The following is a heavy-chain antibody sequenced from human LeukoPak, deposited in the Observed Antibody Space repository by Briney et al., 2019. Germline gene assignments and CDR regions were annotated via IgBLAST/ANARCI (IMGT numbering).Heavy chain of an antibody. V-gene: IGHV5-10-1*01. CDR2: INPSDSYT. CDR3: ARGGWLDDY. CDR1: GYSFTNYW. Sequence: ESLRISCKGSGYSFTNYWISWVRQMPGQGLEWMGRINPSDSYTNYNPSFQGHVTFSVDKSIATAYLQWTTLKASDTAMYYCARGGWLDDYWGQGTLVTVSS. J-gene: IGHJ4*02. D-gene: IGHD6-19*01.